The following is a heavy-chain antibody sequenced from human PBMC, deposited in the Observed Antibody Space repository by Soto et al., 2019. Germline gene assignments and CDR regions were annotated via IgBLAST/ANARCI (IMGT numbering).Heavy chain of an antibody. V-gene: IGHV3-23*01. CDR3: AKSPYDDFWCGYPLYYFDY. D-gene: IGHD3-3*01. Sequence: EVQLLESGGGLVQPGGSLRLSCAASGFTFSSYAMSWVRQAPGKGLAWVSAISGSGGSTYYADSVKGRFTISRDNSKNTLYLQMDSVRAEDTAVYYCAKSPYDDFWCGYPLYYFDYWGRGTLVTVSS. CDR1: GFTFSSYA. CDR2: ISGSGGST. J-gene: IGHJ4*02.